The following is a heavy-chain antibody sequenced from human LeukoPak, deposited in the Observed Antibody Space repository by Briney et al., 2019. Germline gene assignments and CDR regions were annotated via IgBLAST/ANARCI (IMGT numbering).Heavy chain of an antibody. D-gene: IGHD5-12*01. J-gene: IGHJ4*02. CDR3: ARGRGYDSN. Sequence: SETLSLTCTVSGDSISSYYWSWIRQPPGKGLEWIGYIYYSGSTNYNPSLKSRVTISVDTSKNQFSLKLSSVTAADTAVYYCARGRGYDSNWGQGTLVTVSS. CDR2: IYYSGST. V-gene: IGHV4-59*01. CDR1: GDSISSYY.